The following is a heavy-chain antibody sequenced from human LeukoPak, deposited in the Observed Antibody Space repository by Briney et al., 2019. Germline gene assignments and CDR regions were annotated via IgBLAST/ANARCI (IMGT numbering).Heavy chain of an antibody. CDR2: IYHSGST. D-gene: IGHD5-12*01. Sequence: PSETLSLTCAVFGGSISSGGYSWSWIRQPPGKGLEWIGYIYHSGSTYYNPSLKSRVTISVDRSKNQFSLKLSSVTAADTAVYYCARGSGYPYFDYWGQGTLVTVSS. CDR1: GGSISSGGYS. V-gene: IGHV4-30-2*01. CDR3: ARGSGYPYFDY. J-gene: IGHJ4*02.